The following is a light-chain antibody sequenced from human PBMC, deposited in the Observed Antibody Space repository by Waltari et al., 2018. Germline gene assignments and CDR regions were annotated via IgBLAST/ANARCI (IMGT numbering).Light chain of an antibody. Sequence: DIVLTHSPGTLSLSPGERATLSCRARQSVGKYLAWYQQRPGQAPRLLLYHASIRATGIPDRFSGSGSGTDFSLTISRLEPEDFAVYYCQKYESLPATFGQGTTVEIK. CDR1: QSVGKY. CDR3: QKYESLPAT. CDR2: HAS. J-gene: IGKJ1*01. V-gene: IGKV3-20*01.